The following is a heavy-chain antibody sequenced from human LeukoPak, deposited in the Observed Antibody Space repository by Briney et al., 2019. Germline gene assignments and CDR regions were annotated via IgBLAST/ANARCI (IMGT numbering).Heavy chain of an antibody. CDR1: GGTFSSYA. CDR2: FIPIFVTA. J-gene: IGHJ6*04. CDR3: ARGTGYCWSPSCYLYYYGMDV. D-gene: IGHD2-2*01. V-gene: IGHV1-69*06. Sequence: SVKVSCKASGGTFSSYAISWVRQAPGQRLEWMGGFIPIFVTANYAQKFQGRVKINVDKSTSTAYVELSSLRSEDTAVYYCARGTGYCWSPSCYLYYYGMDVWGKGPGVTVSS.